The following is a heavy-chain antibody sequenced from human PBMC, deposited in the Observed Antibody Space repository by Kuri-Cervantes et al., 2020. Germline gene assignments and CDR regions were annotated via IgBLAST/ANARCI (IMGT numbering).Heavy chain of an antibody. CDR3: ARARTPPYYFDY. J-gene: IGHJ4*02. V-gene: IGHV1-46*01. CDR2: INPSGGST. Sequence: ASVKVSCKASGYTFTSYYMHWVRQAPGQGLEWMGIINPSGGSTSYAQKFQGRVTMTRDTSTSTAYMELRSLRSDDTAVYYCARARTPPYYFDYWGQGTLVTVSS. CDR1: GYTFTSYY.